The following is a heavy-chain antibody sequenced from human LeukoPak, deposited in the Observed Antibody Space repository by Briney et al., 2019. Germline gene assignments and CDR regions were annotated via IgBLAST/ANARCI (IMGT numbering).Heavy chain of an antibody. V-gene: IGHV1-69*13. CDR1: GGTFSSYA. D-gene: IGHD2-15*01. Sequence: ASVKVSCKACGGTFSSYAISWVRQAPGQGLEWMGGIIPIFGTANYAQKFQGRVTITADESTSTAYMELSSLRSEDTAVYYCARAAEPYCSGGSCFFTEDCWGQGTLVTVSS. CDR2: IIPIFGTA. J-gene: IGHJ4*02. CDR3: ARAAEPYCSGGSCFFTEDC.